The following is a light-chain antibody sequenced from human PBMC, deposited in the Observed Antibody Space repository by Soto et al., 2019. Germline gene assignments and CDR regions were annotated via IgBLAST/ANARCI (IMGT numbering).Light chain of an antibody. CDR1: QDIRTE. Sequence: AIQMTQSPSSLSASVGDRVTITCRASQDIRTELGWYQQKPGNAPKLLIYATTILQSGVPSRFSGIGSGTDFTLTVSSPQPEDFATYYCLQDYSYPRTFGQGTEVEIK. CDR2: ATT. CDR3: LQDYSYPRT. V-gene: IGKV1-6*01. J-gene: IGKJ1*01.